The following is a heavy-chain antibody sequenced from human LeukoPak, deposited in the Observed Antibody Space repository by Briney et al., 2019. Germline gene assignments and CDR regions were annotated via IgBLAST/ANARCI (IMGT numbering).Heavy chain of an antibody. CDR3: ATTYYYDSSGLPYGMDV. CDR2: INPNSGGT. D-gene: IGHD3-22*01. CDR1: GYTFTGYY. J-gene: IGHJ6*02. Sequence: ASVKVSCKASGYTFTGYYMHWVQQAPGQGLEWMGWINPNSGGTNYAQKFQGRVTMTRDTSISTAYMELSRLRSDDTAVYYCATTYYYDSSGLPYGMDVWGQGTTVTVSS. V-gene: IGHV1-2*02.